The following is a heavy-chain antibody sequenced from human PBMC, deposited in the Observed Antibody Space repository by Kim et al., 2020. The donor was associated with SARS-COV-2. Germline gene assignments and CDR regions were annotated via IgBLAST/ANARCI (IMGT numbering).Heavy chain of an antibody. V-gene: IGHV4-59*13. Sequence: SETLSLTCTVSGGSISSYYWSWIRQPPGKGLEWIGYIYYSGSTNYNPSLKSRVTISVDTSKNQFSLKLSSVTAADTAVYYCARMVVAATPSSPEGYGMDVWGQGTTVTVSS. D-gene: IGHD2-15*01. CDR3: ARMVVAATPSSPEGYGMDV. J-gene: IGHJ6*02. CDR1: GGSISSYY. CDR2: IYYSGST.